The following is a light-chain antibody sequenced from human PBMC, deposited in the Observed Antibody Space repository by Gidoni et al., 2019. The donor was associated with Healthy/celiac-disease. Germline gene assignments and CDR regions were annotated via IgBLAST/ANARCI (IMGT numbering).Light chain of an antibody. Sequence: QSVLTQPLSVSAAPVQKVTISCSGSSPNIGNNYVSWYQPLPVTAPKLLNYDNNKRPSGIPDRFSGSKSGTSATLGITGLQTGDEADYYCGTWDSSLSAVVFGGGTKLTVL. CDR2: DNN. CDR3: GTWDSSLSAVV. J-gene: IGLJ2*01. CDR1: SPNIGNNY. V-gene: IGLV1-51*01.